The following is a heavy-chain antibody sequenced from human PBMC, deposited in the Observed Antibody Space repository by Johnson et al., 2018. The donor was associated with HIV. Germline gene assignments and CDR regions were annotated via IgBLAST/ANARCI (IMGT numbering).Heavy chain of an antibody. J-gene: IGHJ3*02. CDR3: AREGEPDGFDI. D-gene: IGHD3-16*01. Sequence: VQLVESGGGVVQPGRSLRLSCAASGFTFSSYWMNWVRKAPGKGLEWVANLKEDVSEKYYVDSVRGRFTIARDNAKNSLYLQMNSLRAEDTAVYYWAREGEPDGFDIWGQGTMVTVSS. CDR1: GFTFSSYW. CDR2: LKEDVSEK. V-gene: IGHV3-7*01.